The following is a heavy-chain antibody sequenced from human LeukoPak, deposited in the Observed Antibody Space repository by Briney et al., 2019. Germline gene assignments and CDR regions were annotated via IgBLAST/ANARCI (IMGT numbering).Heavy chain of an antibody. Sequence: PGGSLRLSCAASGFTFSNYWMTWVRQAPGKGLEWVAVIWYDGSNKYYADSVKGRFTISRDNSKNTLYLQMNSLRAEDTAVYYCAKEGGYSYGYPRGYFDYWGQGTLVTVSS. V-gene: IGHV3-33*06. D-gene: IGHD5-18*01. J-gene: IGHJ4*02. CDR2: IWYDGSNK. CDR3: AKEGGYSYGYPRGYFDY. CDR1: GFTFSNYW.